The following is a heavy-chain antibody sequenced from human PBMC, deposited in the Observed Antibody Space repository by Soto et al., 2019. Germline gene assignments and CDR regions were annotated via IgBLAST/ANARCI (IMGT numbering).Heavy chain of an antibody. CDR2: IYYSGSA. Sequence: SETLSLTCTVPGDSVTSVSDYWSWIRQPPGKGLEWIGYIYYSGSADYNPSLGSRVTISIDTSKNQFSLKLTSVTAADTAVYYCARGVGFGYYYYHMDLWGQGTTVTVSS. J-gene: IGHJ6*02. D-gene: IGHD3-10*01. CDR3: ARGVGFGYYYYHMDL. CDR1: GDSVTSVSDY. V-gene: IGHV4-61*01.